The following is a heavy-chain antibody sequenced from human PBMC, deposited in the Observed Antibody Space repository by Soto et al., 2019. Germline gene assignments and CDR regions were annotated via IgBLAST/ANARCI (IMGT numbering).Heavy chain of an antibody. J-gene: IGHJ6*02. CDR3: ARDLGITGTTAYYYYGMDV. V-gene: IGHV1-2*04. CDR2: INPNSGGT. D-gene: IGHD1-7*01. CDR1: GYTFAGYY. Sequence: ASVKVSCKASGYTFAGYYMHWVRQAPGQGLEWMGWINPNSGGTNYAQKFQGWVTMTRDTSISTAYMELSRLRSDDTAVYYCARDLGITGTTAYYYYGMDVWGQGTTVTVSS.